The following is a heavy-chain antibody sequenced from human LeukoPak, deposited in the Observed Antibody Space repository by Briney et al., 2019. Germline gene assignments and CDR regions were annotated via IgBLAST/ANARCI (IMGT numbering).Heavy chain of an antibody. CDR2: INPNSGGT. D-gene: IGHD3-22*01. CDR3: ARATIADSSTYYIDY. V-gene: IGHV1-2*02. CDR1: GYIFTGYY. Sequence: ASVKVSCKASGYIFTGYYMHWVRQAPGQGLEWMGWINPNSGGTNSAQKFQGRVTMTRDMSISTAYMEVSRLTSDDTAVYYCARATIADSSTYYIDYWGLGTLVTVSS. J-gene: IGHJ4*02.